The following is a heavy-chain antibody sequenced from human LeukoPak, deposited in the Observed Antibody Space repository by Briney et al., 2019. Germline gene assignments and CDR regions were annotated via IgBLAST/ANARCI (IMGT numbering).Heavy chain of an antibody. D-gene: IGHD4-17*01. CDR1: GFTFSSYA. V-gene: IGHV3-30-3*01. CDR3: ASRSWDYGDYSWYFDL. J-gene: IGHJ2*01. Sequence: GGSLRLSCAASGFTFSSYAMHWVRQAPGKGLEWVAVISYDGSNKYYADSVKGRFTISRDNSKNTLYLQMNSLRAEDTAVYYCASRSWDYGDYSWYFDLWGRGTLVTVSS. CDR2: ISYDGSNK.